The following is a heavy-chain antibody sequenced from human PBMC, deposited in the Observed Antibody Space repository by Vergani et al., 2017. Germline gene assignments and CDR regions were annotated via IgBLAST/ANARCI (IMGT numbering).Heavy chain of an antibody. CDR3: ATDNHARYYYASSGYYYDY. Sequence: VQLVESGGGGVQPGGSLRLSCAASGFPFSSYGMHWVRQAPGKGLEWVAFIRYDGSNKYYADYVKGRFTISRDNSKNTLYLQMNSLGAEDSAVYYCATDNHARYYYASSGYYYDYWGQGTLVTVSS. D-gene: IGHD3-22*01. V-gene: IGHV3-30*02. J-gene: IGHJ4*02. CDR1: GFPFSSYG. CDR2: IRYDGSNK.